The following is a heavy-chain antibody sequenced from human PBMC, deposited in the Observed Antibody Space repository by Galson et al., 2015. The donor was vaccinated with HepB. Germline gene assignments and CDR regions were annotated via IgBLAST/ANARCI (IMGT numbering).Heavy chain of an antibody. CDR1: GGTFSSYA. CDR2: IIPILGIA. J-gene: IGHJ5*02. V-gene: IGHV1-69*04. D-gene: IGHD3-3*01. Sequence: SVKVSCKASGGTFSSYAISWVRQAPGQGLEWMGRIIPILGIANYAQKFQGRVTIAADKSTSTAYMELSSLRSEDTAVYYCARALTIFGVVDTRLNWFDPWGQGTLVTVSS. CDR3: ARALTIFGVVDTRLNWFDP.